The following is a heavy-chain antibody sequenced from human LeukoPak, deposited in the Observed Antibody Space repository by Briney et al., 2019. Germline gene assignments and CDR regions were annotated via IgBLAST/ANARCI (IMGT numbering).Heavy chain of an antibody. CDR3: ATHSENYDFWSGPPDY. CDR2: ISGSGGYT. D-gene: IGHD3-3*01. V-gene: IGHV3-23*01. J-gene: IGHJ4*02. Sequence: PGGSLRLSCAASGFTFISYVMSWVRQAPGKGLECVSGISGSGGYTYYADSVKGRFTISRDNSKNTLYLQMNSLRAEDTAVYYCATHSENYDFWSGPPDYWGQGTLVTVSS. CDR1: GFTFISYV.